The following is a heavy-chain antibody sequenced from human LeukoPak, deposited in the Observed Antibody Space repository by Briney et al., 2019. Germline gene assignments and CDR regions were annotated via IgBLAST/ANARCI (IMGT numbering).Heavy chain of an antibody. CDR1: GGSISSSSYY. CDR3: AGGYDRRGDAFDI. V-gene: IGHV4-39*01. CDR2: IYYSGST. D-gene: IGHD5-12*01. Sequence: SETLSLTCTVSGGSISSSSYYWGWIRQPPGKGLEWIGSIYYSGSTYYNPSLKSRVTISVDTSKNQFSLKLSSVTAADTAAYYCAGGYDRRGDAFDIWGQGTMVTVSS. J-gene: IGHJ3*02.